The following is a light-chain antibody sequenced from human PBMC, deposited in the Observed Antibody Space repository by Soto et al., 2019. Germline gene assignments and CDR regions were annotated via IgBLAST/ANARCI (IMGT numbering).Light chain of an antibody. CDR2: DNN. V-gene: IGLV1-51*01. J-gene: IGLJ1*01. CDR1: SSNIGNNY. Sequence: QSVLTQPPSVSAAPGQKVTISCSGSSSNIGNNYVSWYQQLPGTAPKLLIYDNNKRPSGIPDRFSDSKSGTSATLAITGLQTGDEADYYCGTWDSSLSAYVFGPGTNVTVL. CDR3: GTWDSSLSAYV.